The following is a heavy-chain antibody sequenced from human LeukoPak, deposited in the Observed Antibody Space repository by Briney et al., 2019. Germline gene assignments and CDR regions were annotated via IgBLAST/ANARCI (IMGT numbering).Heavy chain of an antibody. CDR3: AKGGGKSQLQSPAP. V-gene: IGHV3-43*01. Sequence: PGGSLRLSCAASGFTFDDYTMHWVRQAPGKGLQWVALISWDGENTYYADSLRARFTISRDNRKKSLYLQMNSLRTDDTAFYYCAKGGGKSQLQSPAPGGQGPLFTVP. CDR1: GFTFDDYT. J-gene: IGHJ5*02. D-gene: IGHD2-2*01. CDR2: ISWDGENT.